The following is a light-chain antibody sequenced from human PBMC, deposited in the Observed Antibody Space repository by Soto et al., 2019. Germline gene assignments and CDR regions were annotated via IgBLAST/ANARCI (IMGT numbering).Light chain of an antibody. CDR2: EVN. J-gene: IGLJ1*01. CDR1: SSDVGGYDY. Sequence: QSALTQPASVSGSPGQSITISCTGTSSDVGGYDYVSWYQLHPGKAPKLMVFEVNNRPSGVSYRFSGSKSGNTASLTISGLQAEDEADYFCSSYSIRTAYLFGTGPKLTVL. CDR3: SSYSIRTAYL. V-gene: IGLV2-14*01.